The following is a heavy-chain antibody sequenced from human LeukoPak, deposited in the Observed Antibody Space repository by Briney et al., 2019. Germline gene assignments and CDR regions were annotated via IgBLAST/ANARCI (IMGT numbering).Heavy chain of an antibody. Sequence: WETLSLTCTVSGGSISSSSYYWGWIRQPPGKGLEWIGSIYYSGSTYYNPSLKSRVTISVDTSKNQSSLKLSSVTAADTAVYYCARGANYYDSSGSFDIWGQGTMVTVSS. CDR3: ARGANYYDSSGSFDI. CDR2: IYYSGST. J-gene: IGHJ3*02. D-gene: IGHD3-22*01. V-gene: IGHV4-39*07. CDR1: GGSISSSSYY.